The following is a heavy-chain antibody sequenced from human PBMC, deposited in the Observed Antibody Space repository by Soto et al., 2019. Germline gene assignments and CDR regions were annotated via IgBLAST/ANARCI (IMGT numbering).Heavy chain of an antibody. V-gene: IGHV4-30-4*01. D-gene: IGHD2-21*02. CDR3: ARDHTVVTPGDYYYGMDV. CDR2: IYYSGST. Sequence: SETLSLTCTVSGGSISSGDYYWSWIRQPPGEGLEWIGYIYYSGSTYYNPSLKSRVTISVDTSKNQFSLKLSSVTAADTAVYYCARDHTVVTPGDYYYGMDVWGQGTTVTVSS. J-gene: IGHJ6*02. CDR1: GGSISSGDYY.